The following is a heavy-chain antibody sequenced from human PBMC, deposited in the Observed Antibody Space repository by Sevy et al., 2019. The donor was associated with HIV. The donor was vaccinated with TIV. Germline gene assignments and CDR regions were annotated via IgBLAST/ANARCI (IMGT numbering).Heavy chain of an antibody. V-gene: IGHV4-59*08. CDR3: ASSSGDI. J-gene: IGHJ3*02. D-gene: IGHD6-19*01. CDR1: GGSISSYY. Sequence: SETLSLTCTVSGGSISSYYWSWIRQPPGKGLEWFGYIYYSGSTNYNPSLKSRVTISVDTSKNQFSLKLSSVTAADTAGYYCASSSGDIWGQGTMVTVSS. CDR2: IYYSGST.